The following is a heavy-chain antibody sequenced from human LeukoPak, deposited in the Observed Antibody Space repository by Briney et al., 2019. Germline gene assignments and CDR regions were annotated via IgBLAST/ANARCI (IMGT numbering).Heavy chain of an antibody. CDR1: GYTFTSYY. Sequence: ASVKVSCKASGYTFTSYYMHWVRQAPGQGLEWMGIINPSGGSTSYAQKLQGRVTMTTDTSTSTAYMELRSLRSDDTAVYYCARVKLRYFDWLFRDNWFDPWGQGTLVTVSS. J-gene: IGHJ5*02. D-gene: IGHD3-9*01. CDR2: INPSGGST. V-gene: IGHV1-46*01. CDR3: ARVKLRYFDWLFRDNWFDP.